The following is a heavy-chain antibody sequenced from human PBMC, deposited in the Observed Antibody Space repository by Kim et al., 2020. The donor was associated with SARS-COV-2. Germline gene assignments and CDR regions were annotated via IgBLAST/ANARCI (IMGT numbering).Heavy chain of an antibody. Sequence: SETLSLTCTVSGGSISSGDYYWSWIRQPPGKGLEWIGYIYYSGSTYYNPSLKSRVTISVDTSKNQFSLKLSSVTAAVTAVYYCARAISSTWLVIRHFDYWGQGTLVTVSS. CDR1: GGSISSGDYY. J-gene: IGHJ4*02. V-gene: IGHV4-30-4*01. CDR3: ARAISSTWLVIRHFDY. CDR2: IYYSGST. D-gene: IGHD6-19*01.